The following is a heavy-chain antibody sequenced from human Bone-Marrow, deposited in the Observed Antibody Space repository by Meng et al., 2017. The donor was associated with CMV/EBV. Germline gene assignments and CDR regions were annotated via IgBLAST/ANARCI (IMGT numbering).Heavy chain of an antibody. CDR3: ARHEGADILVGGVAAPFVY. CDR2: IYYSGST. V-gene: IGHV4-39*01. CDR1: GGSISSSSYY. Sequence: SETLSLTCTVSGGSISSSSYYWGWLRQPPGKGREWVGSIYYSGSTYYNPSLKSRVTISGDTSKNPFSLKLSPVTAADTAVYYCARHEGADILVGGVAAPFVYWGQGTLVTVSS. D-gene: IGHD2-2*01. J-gene: IGHJ4*02.